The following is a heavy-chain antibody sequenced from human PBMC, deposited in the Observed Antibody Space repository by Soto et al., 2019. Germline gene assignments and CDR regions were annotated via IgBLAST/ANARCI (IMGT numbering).Heavy chain of an antibody. CDR1: GGTFSSYA. CDR3: ARDQKMVRGVSGRLNWFDP. V-gene: IGHV1-69*01. Sequence: QVQLVQSGAEGKKPGSSVKVSCKASGGTFSSYAISWVRQAPGQGLEWMGGIIPIFGTANYAQKFQGRVTITADESTSTAYMELSSLRSEDTAVYYCARDQKMVRGVSGRLNWFDPWGQGTLVTVSS. CDR2: IIPIFGTA. J-gene: IGHJ5*02. D-gene: IGHD3-10*01.